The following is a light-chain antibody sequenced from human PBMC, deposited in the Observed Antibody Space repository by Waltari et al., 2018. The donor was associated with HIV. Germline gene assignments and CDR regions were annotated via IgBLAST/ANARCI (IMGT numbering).Light chain of an antibody. CDR1: HRISSTS. CDR2: GAS. V-gene: IGKV3-20*01. CDR3: QNYDSSPPYT. J-gene: IGKJ2*01. Sequence: EIVLTQSPGTLSLSPGETATISCRASHRISSTSLAWYQQKPGQAPRFLIYGASSRATGIPDRFSGSGSGTDFTLTISRLEPEDFAVYYCQNYDSSPPYTFGQGTKLEIK.